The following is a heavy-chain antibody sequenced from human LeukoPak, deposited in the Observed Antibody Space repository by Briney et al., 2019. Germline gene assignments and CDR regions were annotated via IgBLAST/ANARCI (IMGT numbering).Heavy chain of an antibody. CDR1: GFTFSSYG. Sequence: GRSLRLSCAASGFTFSSYGMHWVRQAPGKGLEWVAVISYDGSNKYYADSVKGRFTISRDNSKNTLYLQMNSLRAEDTAVYYCAKESPKWELLSLNYWSQGTLVTVSS. D-gene: IGHD1-26*01. CDR2: ISYDGSNK. V-gene: IGHV3-30*18. CDR3: AKESPKWELLSLNY. J-gene: IGHJ4*02.